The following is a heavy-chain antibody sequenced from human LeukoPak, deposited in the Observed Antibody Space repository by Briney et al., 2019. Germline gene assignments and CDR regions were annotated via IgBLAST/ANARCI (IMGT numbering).Heavy chain of an antibody. CDR2: IHPRDSDT. CDR1: GYSFTSYW. V-gene: IGHV5-51*01. D-gene: IGHD4-17*01. J-gene: IGHJ6*03. Sequence: KRGESLKISCKGSGYSFTSYWIGWVRQMPGKGLEWMGIIHPRDSDTRYSPSFQGQVTISADKSISTAYLQWSSLKASDTAMYYCARQLPGDRTRYYYYYYMDVWGKGTTVTVSS. CDR3: ARQLPGDRTRYYYYYYMDV.